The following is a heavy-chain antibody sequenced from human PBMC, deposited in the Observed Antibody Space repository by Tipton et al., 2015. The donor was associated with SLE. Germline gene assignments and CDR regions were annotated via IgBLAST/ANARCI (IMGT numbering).Heavy chain of an antibody. CDR2: ISGYNGDT. J-gene: IGHJ4*02. D-gene: IGHD3-22*01. CDR1: GYTFSSYG. V-gene: IGHV1-18*01. Sequence: QLVQSGVEVKKPGASVKVSCKASGYTFSSYGLSWVRQAPGQGLEWVGWISGYNGDTKYAQKLQDRVTMTTDTSTSTAYMELRSLRSDDSAVYFCARSGYYDSSSDPPFLDYWGQGTLVTVSS. CDR3: ARSGYYDSSSDPPFLDY.